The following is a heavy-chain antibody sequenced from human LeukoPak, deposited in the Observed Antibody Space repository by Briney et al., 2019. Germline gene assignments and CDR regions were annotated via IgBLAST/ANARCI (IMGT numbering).Heavy chain of an antibody. J-gene: IGHJ4*02. D-gene: IGHD3-10*01. CDR3: ARTRNRNYYGSGSYGCFDY. Sequence: GGSLRLSCAASGFTFSSSWMFWVRQAPGKGLEWVANIIKDGSEKDYADSVKGRFIISRDNAENSLSLQMNSLRVDDTAVYYCARTRNRNYYGSGSYGCFDYWGQGTLVTVSS. CDR1: GFTFSSSW. V-gene: IGHV3-7*03. CDR2: IIKDGSEK.